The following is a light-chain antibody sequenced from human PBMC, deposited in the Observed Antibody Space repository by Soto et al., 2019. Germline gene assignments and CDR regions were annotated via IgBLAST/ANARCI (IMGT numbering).Light chain of an antibody. CDR1: QSVSRSY. V-gene: IGKV3-20*01. Sequence: ETVLTQSPGTLSLSPGERATLSCRASQSVSRSYLAWYQQKPGQAPRLLIYGASTRPTGIPDRFSGSGSGTDFTLTISRLEPEDFAVYFCQQYDNPPRTCGQGTKVEMK. CDR3: QQYDNPPRT. J-gene: IGKJ1*01. CDR2: GAS.